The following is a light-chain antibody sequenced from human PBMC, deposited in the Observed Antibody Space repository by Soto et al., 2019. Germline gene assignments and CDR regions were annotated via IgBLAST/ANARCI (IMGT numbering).Light chain of an antibody. V-gene: IGKV1-39*01. Sequence: DIQMTQSASSLSASVGDRVTITCRASQGISSSLNWYQQKPGKAPKLLIYDASTLQSGVSSRFSGSGSGTDFTLTISSLQPEDFATYSCQQSYNTPRTFGQGTKIEIK. J-gene: IGKJ1*01. CDR2: DAS. CDR1: QGISSS. CDR3: QQSYNTPRT.